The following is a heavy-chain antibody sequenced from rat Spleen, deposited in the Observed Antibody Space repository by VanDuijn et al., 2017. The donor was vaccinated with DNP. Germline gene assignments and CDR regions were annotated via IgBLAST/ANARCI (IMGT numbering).Heavy chain of an antibody. V-gene: IGHV3-1*01. D-gene: IGHD1-5*01. J-gene: IGHJ2*01. Sequence: EVQLQESGPGLVKPSQSLSLTCSVTGYSITRNYWGWIRKLPGNKMEWIGHISYSGSTSYHPSLKSRISITRDTSKNQFFLQLTSVTTEDTATYYCARWNIGTTTLDYWGQGVMVTVSS. CDR2: ISYSGST. CDR1: GYSITRNY. CDR3: ARWNIGTTTLDY.